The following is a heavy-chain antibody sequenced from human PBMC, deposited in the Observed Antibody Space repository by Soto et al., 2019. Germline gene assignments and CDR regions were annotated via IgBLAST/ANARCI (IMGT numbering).Heavy chain of an antibody. CDR3: ARDEYYYALAV. V-gene: IGHV3-7*01. Sequence: EGSVRLFCVASGFTIGGAWMSWARQAPGKGLEWVAKIRQDGNEMYYVDAVRGRFTISRDNAKNSLYLQMNSLRVEDTALYYCARDEYYYALAVWGQGTTVPV. CDR1: GFTIGGAW. J-gene: IGHJ6*02. CDR2: IRQDGNEM.